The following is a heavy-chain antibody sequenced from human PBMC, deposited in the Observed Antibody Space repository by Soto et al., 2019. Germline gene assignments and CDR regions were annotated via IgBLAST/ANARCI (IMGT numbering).Heavy chain of an antibody. CDR1: GFPFSSYG. V-gene: IGHV3-33*01. CDR2: IWYDGTNK. J-gene: IGHJ4*02. Sequence: QVQLVESGGGVVQTGRSLRLSCAASGFPFSSYGLHWVRQAPGKGLEWLALIWYDGTNKLYADSVKGRFTISRDDYKNTLYLQMNSVRADDTAIYYCARPHSGSYQYYFSYWGQGTLVTVSS. D-gene: IGHD1-26*01. CDR3: ARPHSGSYQYYFSY.